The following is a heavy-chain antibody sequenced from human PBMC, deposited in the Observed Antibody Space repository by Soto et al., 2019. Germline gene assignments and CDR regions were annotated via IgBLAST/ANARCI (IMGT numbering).Heavy chain of an antibody. CDR1: GYTFTDYY. V-gene: IGHV1-46*03. CDR2: INPSTGDI. Sequence: QVQLAQSGAEVKKPAASVKVSCKASGYTFTDYYIYWVRQAPGQGLEWMGIINPSTGDITYAQKFQGRVNMTRNTSTSIVYMELSSLRSEDTAVYYCARDGGYQRFDLWGPGALVTVSS. D-gene: IGHD2-2*01. CDR3: ARDGGYQRFDL. J-gene: IGHJ4*02.